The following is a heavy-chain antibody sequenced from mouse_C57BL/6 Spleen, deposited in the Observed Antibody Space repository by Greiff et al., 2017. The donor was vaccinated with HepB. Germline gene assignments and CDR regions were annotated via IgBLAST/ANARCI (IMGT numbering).Heavy chain of an antibody. CDR3: ARTIYYGNYGDY. Sequence: EVQLQQSGPELVKPGASVKISCKASGYSFTGYYMNWVKQSPEKSLEWIGEINPSTGGTTYNQKFKAKATLTVDKSSSTAYMQLKSLTSEDSAVYYCARTIYYGNYGDYWGQGTTLTVSS. V-gene: IGHV1-42*01. CDR2: INPSTGGT. CDR1: GYSFTGYY. J-gene: IGHJ2*01. D-gene: IGHD2-1*01.